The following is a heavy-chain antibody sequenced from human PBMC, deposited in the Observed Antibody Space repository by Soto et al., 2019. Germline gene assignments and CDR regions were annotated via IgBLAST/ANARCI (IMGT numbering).Heavy chain of an antibody. V-gene: IGHV3-30-3*01. D-gene: IGHD6-13*01. CDR3: ARDPYTRGNLNHFDY. Sequence: QVRLVESGGGVVQPGRSLRLSCAASGFTFSDYAMHWVRQTPGKGLEWVALISYDGTNKYYADSVKGRFTISRDNSKNTLYLQMNSLRTEDTAVFYCARDPYTRGNLNHFDYWGQGTLVTVSS. CDR1: GFTFSDYA. J-gene: IGHJ4*02. CDR2: ISYDGTNK.